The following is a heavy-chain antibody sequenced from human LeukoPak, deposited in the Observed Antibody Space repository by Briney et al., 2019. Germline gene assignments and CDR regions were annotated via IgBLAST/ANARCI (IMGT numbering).Heavy chain of an antibody. D-gene: IGHD3-22*01. CDR2: IYYSGST. CDR3: ARDMLAYDSSGYYYS. Sequence: SETLSLTCTVSGGSISSSSYYWGWIRQPPGKGLEWIGSIYYSGSTDYNPSLKSRVTISVDTSKNQFSLKLTSVTAADTAVYYCARDMLAYDSSGYYYSWGQGTLVTVSS. V-gene: IGHV4-39*07. CDR1: GGSISSSSYY. J-gene: IGHJ4*02.